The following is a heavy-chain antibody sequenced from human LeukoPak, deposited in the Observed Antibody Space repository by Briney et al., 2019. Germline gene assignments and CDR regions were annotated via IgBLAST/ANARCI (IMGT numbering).Heavy chain of an antibody. CDR2: IYYSGST. D-gene: IGHD3-10*01. J-gene: IGHJ3*02. V-gene: IGHV4-59*01. Sequence: SETLSLTCTVSGGSISSYYWSWIRQPPGKGLEWIGYIYYSGSTNYNPSLKSRVTISVDTSKNQFSLKLSSVTAADTAVYYCARDLVPGRGDAFDIWGQGTMATVSS. CDR3: ARDLVPGRGDAFDI. CDR1: GGSISSYY.